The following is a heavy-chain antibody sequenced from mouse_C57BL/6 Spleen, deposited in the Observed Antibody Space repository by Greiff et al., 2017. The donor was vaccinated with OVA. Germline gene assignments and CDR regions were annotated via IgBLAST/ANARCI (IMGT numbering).Heavy chain of an antibody. CDR1: GYTFSSYG. D-gene: IGHD1-1*01. V-gene: IGHV5-9-1*02. CDR3: TREDYGSSPHYALDY. CDR2: ISSGSGYT. J-gene: IGHJ4*01. Sequence: EVQLLQSGADLVKPGASLKLSCAASGYTFSSYGMSWVRQTPEKRLEWIGYISSGSGYTYYADTVKGRFTLSRDNATNTLYLQMSSLKSGDTAMYYCTREDYGSSPHYALDYWGQGTSVTVSS.